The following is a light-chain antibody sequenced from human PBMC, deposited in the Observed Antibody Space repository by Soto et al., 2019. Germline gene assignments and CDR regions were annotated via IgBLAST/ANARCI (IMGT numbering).Light chain of an antibody. CDR2: EVT. CDR1: ISDVGGYDY. Sequence: QSVLTQPPSASGSPGQSVSISCTETISDVGGYDYVSWYQHKPGKAPKLMIYEVTKRPSGVPDRFSGSKSGNTASLTVSGLQAEDETDYYCSSYAGSNIGVFGTGTKVTVL. J-gene: IGLJ1*01. CDR3: SSYAGSNIGV. V-gene: IGLV2-8*01.